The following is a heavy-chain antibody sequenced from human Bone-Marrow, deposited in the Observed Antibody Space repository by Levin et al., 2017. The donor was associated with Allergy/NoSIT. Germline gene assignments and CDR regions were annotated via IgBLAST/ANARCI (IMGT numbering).Heavy chain of an antibody. Sequence: GGSLRLSCVVSGFTLSGYSMNWVRQAPGQGLEWVAHITGSGRDTYYADSVKGRFIISRDNAKNSVFLEMNSLRAEDTAVYYCARDEVYYDVLTGSLDYWGQGTLVTVSS. D-gene: IGHD3-9*01. CDR1: GFTLSGYS. J-gene: IGHJ4*02. CDR3: ARDEVYYDVLTGSLDY. V-gene: IGHV3-48*01. CDR2: ITGSGRDT.